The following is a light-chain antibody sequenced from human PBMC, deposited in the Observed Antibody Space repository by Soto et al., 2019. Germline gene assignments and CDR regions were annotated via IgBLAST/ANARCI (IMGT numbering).Light chain of an antibody. Sequence: EVVFPQSPRTLCFSPGERPTLSCMPSQSVSSSYLAWYQQKPGQAPRLLIYGAYTRATGIPARFSGSGSGTEFFLNISSLQSEDSAIYYCQHYNNWLGTFGGGTQVEIK. CDR3: QHYNNWLGT. CDR1: QSVSSSY. CDR2: GAY. J-gene: IGKJ4*01. V-gene: IGKV3-15*01.